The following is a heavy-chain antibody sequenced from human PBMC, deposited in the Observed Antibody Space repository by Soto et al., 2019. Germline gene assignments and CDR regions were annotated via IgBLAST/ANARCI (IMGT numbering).Heavy chain of an antibody. V-gene: IGHV3-30*18. CDR3: SKLSYDFWRGYYNAAFDY. CDR2: ISYDGSNK. Sequence: QVQLVESGGGVVQPGRSLRLSCAASGFTFSSYGMHWVRQAPGKGLEWVAVISYDGSNKYYADSVKGRFTISRDNSKNSLYLQMNSLRAEDTAVYYLSKLSYDFWRGYYNAAFDYWGQGTLVTVSS. J-gene: IGHJ4*02. CDR1: GFTFSSYG. D-gene: IGHD3-3*01.